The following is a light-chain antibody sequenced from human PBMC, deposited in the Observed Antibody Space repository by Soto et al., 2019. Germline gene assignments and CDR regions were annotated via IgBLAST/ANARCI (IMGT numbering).Light chain of an antibody. CDR1: SSDVGFYNY. J-gene: IGLJ1*01. CDR2: EVR. CDR3: SSFTNTDTLV. Sequence: QSALTQPASVSGSPGQSITISCTGTSSDVGFYNYVSWYQQNPGKAPKLMIYEVRNLPSGVSSRFSGSKSGNTASLTISGLQAEDEADYYCSSFTNTDTLVFGTGTKLTVL. V-gene: IGLV2-14*01.